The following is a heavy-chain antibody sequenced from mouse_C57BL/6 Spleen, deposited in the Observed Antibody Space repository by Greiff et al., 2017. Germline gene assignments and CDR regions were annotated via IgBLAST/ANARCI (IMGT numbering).Heavy chain of an antibody. CDR2: ISDGGSYT. J-gene: IGHJ2*01. CDR3: ARDHDFDY. V-gene: IGHV5-4*01. Sequence: DVQLVESGGGLVKPGGSLKLSCAASGFTFSSYAMSWVRQTPEKRLEWVATISDGGSYTYYPDNVKGRFTISRDNAKNNLYLQMSHLKSEDTAMYYCARDHDFDYWGQGTTLTVSS. CDR1: GFTFSSYA.